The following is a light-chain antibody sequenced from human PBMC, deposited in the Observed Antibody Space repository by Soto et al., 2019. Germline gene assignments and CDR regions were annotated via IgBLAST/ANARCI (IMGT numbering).Light chain of an antibody. V-gene: IGKV3-15*01. CDR2: GTS. J-gene: IGKJ3*01. Sequence: EIVMTQSPATLSVSPGERATLSCRASQSVSSNLAWYQQKPGQAPRLLIYGTSTSVTGIPARFSGSGSGTEFTLTISSLQSQSFAVYYCQQYNNWPRTFGPGTKVDI. CDR1: QSVSSN. CDR3: QQYNNWPRT.